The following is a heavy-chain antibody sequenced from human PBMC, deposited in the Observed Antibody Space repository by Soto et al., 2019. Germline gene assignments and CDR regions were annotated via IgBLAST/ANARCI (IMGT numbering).Heavy chain of an antibody. D-gene: IGHD3-10*01. CDR1: GFTFSSYW. CDR3: ASFPTITPPLFTFDY. CDR2: IKQDGSEK. Sequence: GGSLRLSCAASGFTFSSYWMSWVRQAPGKGLEWVANIKQDGSEKYYVDSVKGRFTISRDNAKNSLYLQMNSLRAEDTAVYYCASFPTITPPLFTFDYWGQGTLVTVSS. J-gene: IGHJ4*02. V-gene: IGHV3-7*01.